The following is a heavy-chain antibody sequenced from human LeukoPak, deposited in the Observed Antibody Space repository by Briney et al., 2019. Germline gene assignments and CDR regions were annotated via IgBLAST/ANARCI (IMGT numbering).Heavy chain of an antibody. Sequence: PSETLSLTCTVSGGSIISYYWSWIRQPAGKGLEWIGRIYTSGSTNYNPSLKSRVTMSVDTSKNQFSLKLSSVTAADTAVYYCARAHRRYFDEDWFDPWGQGTLVTVSS. V-gene: IGHV4-4*07. D-gene: IGHD3-9*01. CDR3: ARAHRRYFDEDWFDP. J-gene: IGHJ5*02. CDR1: GGSIISYY. CDR2: IYTSGST.